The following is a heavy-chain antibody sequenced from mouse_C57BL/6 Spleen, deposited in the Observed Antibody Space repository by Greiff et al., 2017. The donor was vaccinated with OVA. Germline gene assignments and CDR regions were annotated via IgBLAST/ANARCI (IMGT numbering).Heavy chain of an antibody. CDR1: GYTFTSYW. CDR3: ARALYMATGPWFAY. CDR2: IYPGSGST. Sequence: QVQLQQSGAELVKPGASVKMSCKASGYTFTSYWITWVKQRPGQGLEWIGDIYPGSGSTNYNEKFKSKATLTVDTSSSTAYMQLSSLTSEDSAVYYCARALYMATGPWFAYWGQGTLVTVSA. J-gene: IGHJ3*01. D-gene: IGHD1-1*01. V-gene: IGHV1-55*01.